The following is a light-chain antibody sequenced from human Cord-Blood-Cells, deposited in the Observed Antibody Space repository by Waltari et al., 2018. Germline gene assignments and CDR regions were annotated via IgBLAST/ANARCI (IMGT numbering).Light chain of an antibody. V-gene: IGKV3-20*01. CDR3: QQYGSSPPWT. J-gene: IGKJ1*01. Sequence: EIVLTQSPGTLSLSPGERATLSCRASQSVSSSYLAWYQQKPGQAPRLLIYGASSRATGIPEGLSGSGSGTVFTLTSSRLEPEDFAVYYCQQYGSSPPWTFGQGTKVEIK. CDR1: QSVSSSY. CDR2: GAS.